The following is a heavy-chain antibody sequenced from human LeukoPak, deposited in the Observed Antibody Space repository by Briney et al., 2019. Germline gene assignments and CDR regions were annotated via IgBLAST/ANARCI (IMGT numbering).Heavy chain of an antibody. CDR3: VKKLRRDWGAFDY. D-gene: IGHD7-27*01. CDR2: ISGSGGST. V-gene: IGHV3-23*01. Sequence: GGSLRLSCAASGFTFSSYAMSWVRQAPGKGLEWVSAISGSGGSTYYADSVKGRFTISRDNSKNTLYLQMNSLRAEDTAVYYCVKKLRRDWGAFDYWGQGTLVTVSS. J-gene: IGHJ4*02. CDR1: GFTFSSYA.